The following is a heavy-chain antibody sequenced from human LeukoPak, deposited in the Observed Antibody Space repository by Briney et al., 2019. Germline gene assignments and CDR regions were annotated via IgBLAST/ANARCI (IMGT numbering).Heavy chain of an antibody. CDR1: GFTFSSYG. CDR3: ARGWGALVTMSWLDP. Sequence: GGSLRLSCAASGFTFSSYGMPWVRQAPGKGLEWVAVIYYDGNHKYHADSVKGRFTISRDNSKNTLYLQMDSLRAEDTAVYYCARGWGALVTMSWLDPWGQGTLVTVSA. D-gene: IGHD3-22*01. J-gene: IGHJ5*02. CDR2: IYYDGNHK. V-gene: IGHV3-33*01.